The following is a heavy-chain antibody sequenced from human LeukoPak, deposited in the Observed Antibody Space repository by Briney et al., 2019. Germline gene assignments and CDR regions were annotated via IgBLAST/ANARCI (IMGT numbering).Heavy chain of an antibody. CDR1: GYTFTSYG. V-gene: IGHV1-18*01. D-gene: IGHD3-10*01. CDR2: ISAYNGNT. Sequence: ASVKVSCKSSGYTFTSYGISWVRQAPAQGLEWMGWISAYNGNTNYAQKLQGRVTMTTDTSTSTAYMELRSLRSDDTAVYYCARVSGNYYGSGSSRSKNYYYYYYMDVWGKGTTVTISS. CDR3: ARVSGNYYGSGSSRSKNYYYYYYMDV. J-gene: IGHJ6*03.